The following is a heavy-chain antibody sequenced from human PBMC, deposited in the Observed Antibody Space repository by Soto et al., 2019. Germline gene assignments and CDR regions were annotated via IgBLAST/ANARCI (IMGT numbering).Heavy chain of an antibody. Sequence: LSLTCRVSGGSMTSYYWNWLRQSPGKGLEWIGYIDDAGSTKFNPSLRSRVSMSILTSQGQVSLTLDSVTAADAAVYYCARAYFDFTGGYSPYWYSEVWGRGTLVTVYS. J-gene: IGHJ2*01. CDR2: IDDAGST. V-gene: IGHV4-59*01. CDR3: ARAYFDFTGGYSPYWYSEV. D-gene: IGHD3-3*01. CDR1: GGSMTSYY.